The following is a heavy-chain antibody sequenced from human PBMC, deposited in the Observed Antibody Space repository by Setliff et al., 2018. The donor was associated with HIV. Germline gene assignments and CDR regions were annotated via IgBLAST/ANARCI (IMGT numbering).Heavy chain of an antibody. CDR1: GGTFSSYA. V-gene: IGHV1-69*05. CDR2: IIPIFGTA. J-gene: IGHJ3*02. CDR3: AIGGNGYNWVLVDAFDI. D-gene: IGHD5-12*01. Sequence: GASVKVSCKASGGTFSSYAISWVRQAPGQGLEWMGGIIPIFGTANYAQKFQGRVTITTDESTSTAYMELSRLRSEDTAVYYCAIGGNGYNWVLVDAFDIWGQGTMVTVSS.